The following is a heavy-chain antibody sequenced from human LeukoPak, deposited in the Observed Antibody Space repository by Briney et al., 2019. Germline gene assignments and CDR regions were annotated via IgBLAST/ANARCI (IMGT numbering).Heavy chain of an antibody. CDR2: IIPIFGTA. CDR3: AGDPADDYYGSGSTGDY. J-gene: IGHJ4*02. CDR1: GGTFSSYA. Sequence: SVKVSCKASGGTFSSYAISWVRQAPGQGLEWMGGIIPIFGTANYAQKFQGRVTITADKSTSTAYMELSSLRSEDTAVYYCAGDPADDYYGSGSTGDYWGQGTLVTVSS. D-gene: IGHD3-10*01. V-gene: IGHV1-69*06.